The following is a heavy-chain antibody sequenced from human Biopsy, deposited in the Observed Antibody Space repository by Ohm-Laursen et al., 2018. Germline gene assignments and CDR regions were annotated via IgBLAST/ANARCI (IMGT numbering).Heavy chain of an antibody. CDR2: ISSGGRA. V-gene: IGHV4-59*01. CDR3: ARDSGILNYGNFKYYHYYGMDV. J-gene: IGHJ6*02. D-gene: IGHD4-11*01. Sequence: SDTLSLTCTVSGGSISDDYWNWIRQPPGKGLQVIGYISSGGRAKYNPSLKSRLTISLDTSKNQLSLRLSSVTAADTAVYYCARDSGILNYGNFKYYHYYGMDVWGQGTKVTVSS. CDR1: GGSISDDY.